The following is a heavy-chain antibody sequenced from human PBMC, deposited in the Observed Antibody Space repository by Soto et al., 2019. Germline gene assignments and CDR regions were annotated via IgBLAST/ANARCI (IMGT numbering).Heavy chain of an antibody. V-gene: IGHV7-4-1*01. CDR2: INTNTGNP. CDR3: ARGVYSSPYYYYYGMDV. J-gene: IGHJ6*02. CDR1: GYTFTSYA. Sequence: QVQLVQSGSELKKPGASVKVSCKASGYTFTSYAMNWVRQAPGQGLEWMGWINTNTGNPTYAQGFTGRFVFSLDTSVSTAYLQICSLKAEDTAVYYCARGVYSSPYYYYYGMDVWGQGTTVTVSS. D-gene: IGHD6-13*01.